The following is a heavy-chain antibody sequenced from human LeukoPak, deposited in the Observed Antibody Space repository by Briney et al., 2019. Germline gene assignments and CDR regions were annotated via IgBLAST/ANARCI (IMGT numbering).Heavy chain of an antibody. Sequence: SVPVSCKASGGTFSSYAISWVRQAPGQGLEWMGGIIPIFGTANYAPNFKGRVTITADESTSPAYMELSSLRSEDTAVYYCASLGSYGSSGLDYWGQGTLVTVSS. CDR3: ASLGSYGSSGLDY. CDR2: IIPIFGTA. V-gene: IGHV1-69*13. CDR1: GGTFSSYA. J-gene: IGHJ4*02. D-gene: IGHD3-22*01.